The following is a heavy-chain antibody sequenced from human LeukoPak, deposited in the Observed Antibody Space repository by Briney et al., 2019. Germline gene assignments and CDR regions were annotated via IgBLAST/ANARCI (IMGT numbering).Heavy chain of an antibody. CDR2: ISSSTI. CDR1: GFTFSTYS. V-gene: IGHV3-48*01. J-gene: IGHJ4*02. D-gene: IGHD7-27*01. CDR3: ARDRDWGFDY. Sequence: GGSLRLSCAASGFTFSTYSMNWVRQAPGQGLEWVSYISSSTIWYADSVKGRFTISRDGAKNSLYLQMNSLRAEDTAVYYCARDRDWGFDYWGQGTLVTVSS.